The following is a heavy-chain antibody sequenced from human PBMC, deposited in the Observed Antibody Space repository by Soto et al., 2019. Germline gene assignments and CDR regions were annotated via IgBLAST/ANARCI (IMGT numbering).Heavy chain of an antibody. Sequence: PSETLSLSCTVSGGSISSYYWRWIRQPPGKGLELIGYIYYSGSTNYNPSLKSRVTISVDTSKTQFSLKLSSVTDADTAVYYCAGAHVFYGSGSTWFDPWGQGTLVTVS. CDR1: GGSISSYY. V-gene: IGHV4-59*01. CDR2: IYYSGST. J-gene: IGHJ5*02. CDR3: AGAHVFYGSGSTWFDP. D-gene: IGHD3-10*01.